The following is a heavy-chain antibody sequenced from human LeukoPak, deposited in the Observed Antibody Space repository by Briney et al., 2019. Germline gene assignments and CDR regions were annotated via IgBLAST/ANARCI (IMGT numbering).Heavy chain of an antibody. CDR3: ARDLANIHTTGSTYDGFDI. CDR2: ISYDGSNK. J-gene: IGHJ3*02. V-gene: IGHV3-30*04. D-gene: IGHD1-1*01. CDR1: GFTLSSYA. Sequence: PGGSLRLSCAASGFTLSSYAMHWVRQAPGKGLEWVAVISYDGSNKYYADSVKGRFTISRDNSKNTLYLQMNSLRAEDTAVYYCARDLANIHTTGSTYDGFDIWGQGTMVTVSS.